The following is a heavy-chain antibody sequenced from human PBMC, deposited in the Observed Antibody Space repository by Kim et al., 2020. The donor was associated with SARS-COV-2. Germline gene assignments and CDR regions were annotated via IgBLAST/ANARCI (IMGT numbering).Heavy chain of an antibody. V-gene: IGHV3-9*01. Sequence: RIGYADSVKGRFTVSRGDAKKSVYLQMDSLRPEDTALYYCVKDTFPGGADVWGGGTAVIVSS. D-gene: IGHD1-26*01. CDR2: RI. J-gene: IGHJ6*04. CDR3: VKDTFPGGADV.